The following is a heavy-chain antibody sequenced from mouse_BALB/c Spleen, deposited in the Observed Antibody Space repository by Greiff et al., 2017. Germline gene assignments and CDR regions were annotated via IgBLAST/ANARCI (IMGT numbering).Heavy chain of an antibody. CDR1: GFSLTGYG. CDR3: ARWLPYEGYAMDY. CDR2: IWGDGST. V-gene: IGHV2-6-7*01. J-gene: IGHJ4*01. Sequence: VKLQESGPGLVAPSQSLSITCTVSGFSLTGYGVNWVRQPPGKGLEWLGMIWGDGSTDYNSALKSRLSISKDNSKSQVFLKMNSLQTDDTARYYCARWLPYEGYAMDYWGQGTSVTVSS. D-gene: IGHD2-2*01.